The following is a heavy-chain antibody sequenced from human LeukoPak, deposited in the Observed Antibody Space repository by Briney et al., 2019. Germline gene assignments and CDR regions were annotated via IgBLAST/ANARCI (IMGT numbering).Heavy chain of an antibody. CDR3: ARDVYPVVY. V-gene: IGHV3-48*03. Sequence: GGSLRLSCAASGFTFSTYEMNWVRQAPGKGLEWVSYISSSGSTISYADSVKGRFTISRDNAKNSLYLQMNSLRAEDTAVYYCARDVYPVVYWGQGTLVTVSS. D-gene: IGHD4-23*01. CDR1: GFTFSTYE. CDR2: ISSSGSTI. J-gene: IGHJ4*02.